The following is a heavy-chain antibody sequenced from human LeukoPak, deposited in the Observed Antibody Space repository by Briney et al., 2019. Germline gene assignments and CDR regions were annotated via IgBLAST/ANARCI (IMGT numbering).Heavy chain of an antibody. CDR2: ISYDGSNK. V-gene: IGHV3-30-3*01. Sequence: GGSLSLYCAASGFTSSSYAMHWVRQAPGKGLEWVAVISYDGSNKYYADSVKGRFTISRDNSKNTLYLQMNSLRAEDTAVYYCATYRYYDWLPDYWGQGTLVTVSS. CDR3: ATYRYYDWLPDY. D-gene: IGHD3-9*01. J-gene: IGHJ4*02. CDR1: GFTSSSYA.